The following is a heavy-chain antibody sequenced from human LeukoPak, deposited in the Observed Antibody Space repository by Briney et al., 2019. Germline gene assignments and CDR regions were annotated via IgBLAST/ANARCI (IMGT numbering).Heavy chain of an antibody. CDR3: ARTTEGGYTYGYFYHYYMDV. V-gene: IGHV4-39*07. CDR1: GASSSSSSYF. Sequence: SETLSLTCTVSGASSSSSSYFWGWIRQPPGKGLEWIGNIYYSGSTYYNASLKSRVTTSLDPSKNQFSLKLSSVTAADTAVYYCARTTEGGYTYGYFYHYYMDVWGKGTTVTISS. J-gene: IGHJ6*03. D-gene: IGHD5-18*01. CDR2: IYYSGST.